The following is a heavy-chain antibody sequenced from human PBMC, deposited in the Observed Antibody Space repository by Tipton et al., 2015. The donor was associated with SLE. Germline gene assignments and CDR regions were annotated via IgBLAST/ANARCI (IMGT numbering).Heavy chain of an antibody. CDR1: GYSISSGYY. J-gene: IGHJ5*02. D-gene: IGHD3-10*01. CDR2: INHSGST. V-gene: IGHV4-38-2*01. Sequence: LRLSCAVSGYSISSGYYWGWIRQPPGKGLEWIGEINHSGSTNYNPSLKSRVTISVDTSKNQFSLKLSSVTAADTAVYYCASETMVRGVIRWFDPWGQGNLVTVSS. CDR3: ASETMVRGVIRWFDP.